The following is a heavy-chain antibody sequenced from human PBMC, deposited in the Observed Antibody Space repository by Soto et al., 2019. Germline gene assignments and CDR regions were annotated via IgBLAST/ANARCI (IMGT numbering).Heavy chain of an antibody. Sequence: GGSLRLSCAASGFTFSGSAMHWVRQASGKGLEWVGRIRSKANSYATAYAASVKGRFTISRDDSKNTAYLQMNSLKTEDTAVYYCTRQALYCTNGVCYRFFDYWGQGTLVTVSS. V-gene: IGHV3-73*01. J-gene: IGHJ4*02. CDR2: IRSKANSYAT. CDR1: GFTFSGSA. CDR3: TRQALYCTNGVCYRFFDY. D-gene: IGHD2-8*01.